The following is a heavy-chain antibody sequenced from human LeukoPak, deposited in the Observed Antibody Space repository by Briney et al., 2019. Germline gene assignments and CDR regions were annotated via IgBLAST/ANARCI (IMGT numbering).Heavy chain of an antibody. Sequence: GGSLRLSCAASGFTVSRNYMSWVRQAPGKGLEWVSVIYSGGSTYYADSVKGRFTISRDNSKNTVFLQMNSLRVEDTAVYYCARIGEWRSGNFEYWGQGTLVTVSS. CDR2: IYSGGST. J-gene: IGHJ4*02. V-gene: IGHV3-53*01. CDR3: ARIGEWRSGNFEY. CDR1: GFTVSRNY. D-gene: IGHD3-10*01.